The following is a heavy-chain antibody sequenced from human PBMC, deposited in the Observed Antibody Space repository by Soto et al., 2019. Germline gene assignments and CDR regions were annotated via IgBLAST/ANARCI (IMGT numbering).Heavy chain of an antibody. CDR3: AGRYCTNGVCYTNYYYYIDV. D-gene: IGHD2-8*01. V-gene: IGHV3-23*01. CDR1: GFTFSTYA. CDR2: ITTSGGNT. Sequence: EVQLLESGGGLVQPGGSLRLSCAASGFTFSTYAMSWVRQAPGKGLEWVSTITTSGGNTYHADSVKGRFTISRDNSKNTLYLQMNSLRAEDTAVYYCAGRYCTNGVCYTNYYYYIDVWGKGTTVTVSS. J-gene: IGHJ6*03.